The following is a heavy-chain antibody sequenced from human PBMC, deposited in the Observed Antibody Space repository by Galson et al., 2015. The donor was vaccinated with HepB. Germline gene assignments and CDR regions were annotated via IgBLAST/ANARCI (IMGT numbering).Heavy chain of an antibody. D-gene: IGHD1-26*01. CDR3: ARAAKSGSYSSWSDY. Sequence: SLRLSCAASRFTVSSNYMSWVRQAPGKGLEWVSVIYSGGSTYYADSVRGRFTISRHNSKNTLYLQMNSLRAEDTAVYYCARAAKSGSYSSWSDYWGQGTLVTVSS. CDR2: IYSGGST. V-gene: IGHV3-53*04. CDR1: RFTVSSNY. J-gene: IGHJ4*02.